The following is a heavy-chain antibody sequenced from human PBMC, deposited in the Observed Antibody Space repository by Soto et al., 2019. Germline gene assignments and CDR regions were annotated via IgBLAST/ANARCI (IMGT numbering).Heavy chain of an antibody. CDR3: AKQRSPPWYYFDY. Sequence: PGGSLRLSWAASGFTFSSYAMSWVRKDPGKGLEWVSAISGSGGSTYYADSVKGRFTISRDNSKNTPYLQMNSLRAEDTAVYYCAKQRSPPWYYFDYWGQGTLVTVSS. D-gene: IGHD2-8*01. J-gene: IGHJ4*02. CDR2: ISGSGGST. CDR1: GFTFSSYA. V-gene: IGHV3-23*01.